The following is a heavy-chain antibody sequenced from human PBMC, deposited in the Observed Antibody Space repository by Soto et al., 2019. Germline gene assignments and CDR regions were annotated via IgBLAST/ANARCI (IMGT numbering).Heavy chain of an antibody. V-gene: IGHV4-59*08. D-gene: IGHD2-2*01. J-gene: IGHJ4*02. CDR1: GGSISSYY. Sequence: QVQLQESGPGLVKPSETLSLTCTVSGGSISSYYWSWIRQPPGKGLEWIGNIYYSGSTNYNPSLKSRVTISVDTSKNQFSLRLSSVTAADTAVYFCARHSGKRGQYQLLHYWGQGTLVTISS. CDR3: ARHSGKRGQYQLLHY. CDR2: IYYSGST.